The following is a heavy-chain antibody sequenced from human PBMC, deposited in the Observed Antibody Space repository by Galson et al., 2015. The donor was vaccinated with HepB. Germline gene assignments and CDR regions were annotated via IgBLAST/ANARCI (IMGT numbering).Heavy chain of an antibody. CDR2: ISGSGAST. CDR1: GFTFNNYA. J-gene: IGHJ4*02. D-gene: IGHD2-2*01. CDR3: AKGGSLGAVLPAALDPRDY. Sequence: SLRHSCAASGFTFNNYAMIWVRQAPGKGLEWVSGISGSGASTYYADSVKGRFTMSRDNSKNTLYLQMNSLRAEDTAVYYCAKGGSLGAVLPAALDPRDYWGQGTLVTVSS. V-gene: IGHV3-23*01.